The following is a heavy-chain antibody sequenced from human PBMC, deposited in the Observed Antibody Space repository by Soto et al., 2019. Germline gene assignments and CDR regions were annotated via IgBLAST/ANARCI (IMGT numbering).Heavy chain of an antibody. CDR3: AKEVGGGASDYGMDV. CDR2: ISYDGSNK. J-gene: IGHJ6*02. Sequence: PGGSLRLSCAASGFTFSSYGMHWVRQAPGKGLEWVAVISYDGSNKYYADSVKGRFTISRDNSKNTLYLQMNSLRAEDTAVYYCAKEVGGGASDYGMDVWGQGTTVTVSS. V-gene: IGHV3-30*18. CDR1: GFTFSSYG. D-gene: IGHD1-26*01.